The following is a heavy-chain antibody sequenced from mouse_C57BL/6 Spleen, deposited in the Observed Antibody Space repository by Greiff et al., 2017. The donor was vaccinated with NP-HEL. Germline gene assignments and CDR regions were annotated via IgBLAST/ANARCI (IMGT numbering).Heavy chain of an antibody. V-gene: IGHV7-3*01. CDR2: IRNKANGYTT. CDR3: ARGYYGAMDY. J-gene: IGHJ4*01. D-gene: IGHD1-1*01. Sequence: EVHLVESGGGLVQPGGSLSLSCAASGFTFTDYYMSWVRQPPGKALEWLGFIRNKANGYTTEYSASVKGRFTISRDNSQSILYLQMNALRAEDSATYYCARGYYGAMDYWGQGTSVTVSS. CDR1: GFTFTDYY.